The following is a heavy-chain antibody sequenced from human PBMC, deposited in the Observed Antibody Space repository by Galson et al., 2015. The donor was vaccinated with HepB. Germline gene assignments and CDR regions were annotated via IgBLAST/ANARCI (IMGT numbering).Heavy chain of an antibody. CDR1: GVSLSTSGVG. D-gene: IGHD5-24*01. CDR2: IYWNDID. CDR3: VRPRDSNNYLFEY. Sequence: PALVKPTQTLTLPCTFSGVSLSTSGVGVAWIRQPPGKVLDWLAFIYWNDIDHVNPSLKSRLTITKDTSKNQVVLTMTNMDPVDTATYYCVRPRDSNNYLFEYWGQGALVTVSS. V-gene: IGHV2-5*01. J-gene: IGHJ4*02.